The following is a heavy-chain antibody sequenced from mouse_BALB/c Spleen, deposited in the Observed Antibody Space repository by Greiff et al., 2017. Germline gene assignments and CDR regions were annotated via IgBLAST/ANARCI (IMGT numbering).Heavy chain of an antibody. V-gene: IGHV5-6-5*01. CDR1: GFTFSSYA. J-gene: IGHJ2*01. CDR2: ISSGGST. CDR3: ARNYYGSPYFDY. Sequence: EVKLVESGGGLVKPGGSLKLSCAASGFTFSSYAMSWVRQTPEKRLEWVASISSGGSTYYPDSVKGRFTISRDNARNILYLQMSSLRSEDTAMYYCARNYYGSPYFDYWGQGTTLTVSS. D-gene: IGHD1-1*01.